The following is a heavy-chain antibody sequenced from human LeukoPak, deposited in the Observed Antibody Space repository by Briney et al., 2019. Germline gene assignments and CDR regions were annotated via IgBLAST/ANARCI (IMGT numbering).Heavy chain of an antibody. V-gene: IGHV4-38-2*02. CDR1: GHSIISGFD. J-gene: IGHJ4*02. D-gene: IGHD1-26*01. CDR2: IYHSGST. Sequence: LSLTRALAGHSIISGFDGGGIRQPPGRGLVWIGSIYHSGSTYYNPSLKSRVTISVDTSKNQFSLKLSSVTAADTAVYYCARDWGLGSHLYYFDYWGQGTLVTVSS. CDR3: ARDWGLGSHLYYFDY.